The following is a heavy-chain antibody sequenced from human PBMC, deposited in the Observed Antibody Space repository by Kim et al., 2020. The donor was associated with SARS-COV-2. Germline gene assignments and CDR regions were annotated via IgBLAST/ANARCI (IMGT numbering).Heavy chain of an antibody. J-gene: IGHJ4*02. CDR1: GFTFDDYA. CDR3: AKDLLAAAGTVFDY. CDR2: ISWNSGSI. D-gene: IGHD6-13*01. V-gene: IGHV3-9*01. Sequence: GGSLRLSCAASGFTFDDYAMHWVRQAPGKGLEWVSGISWNSGSIGYADSVKGRFTISRDNAKNSLYLQMNSLRAEDTALYYCAKDLLAAAGTVFDYWGQGTLVTVSS.